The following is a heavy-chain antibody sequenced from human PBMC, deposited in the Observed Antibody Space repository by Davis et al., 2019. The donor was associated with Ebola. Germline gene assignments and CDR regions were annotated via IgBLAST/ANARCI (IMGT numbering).Heavy chain of an antibody. CDR3: ARGRGHYESSGGDY. J-gene: IGHJ4*02. V-gene: IGHV1-8*01. CDR1: AYTFTSYD. Sequence: ASVKVSCKASAYTFTSYDINWVRQATGQGLEWMGWMNPNSGNTGYAQKFQGRVTMTRDTSTRTLYMELSSLRSEDTAVYYCARGRGHYESSGGDYWGQGTLVTVSS. CDR2: MNPNSGNT. D-gene: IGHD3-22*01.